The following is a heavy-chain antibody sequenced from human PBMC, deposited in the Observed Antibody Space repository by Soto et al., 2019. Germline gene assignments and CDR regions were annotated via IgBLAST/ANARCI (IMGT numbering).Heavy chain of an antibody. Sequence: QVQLVQSGAEVKKPGASVKVSCKVSGYTLTELSMHWVRQAPGKGLEWMGGFDPEDGETIYAQKFQGRVTMTEDTSTDTAYMEPSSLRSEDTAEYDCATGSSSWYGGWFDPWGQGTLVTVSS. CDR2: FDPEDGET. J-gene: IGHJ5*02. CDR3: ATGSSSWYGGWFDP. D-gene: IGHD6-13*01. CDR1: GYTLTELS. V-gene: IGHV1-24*01.